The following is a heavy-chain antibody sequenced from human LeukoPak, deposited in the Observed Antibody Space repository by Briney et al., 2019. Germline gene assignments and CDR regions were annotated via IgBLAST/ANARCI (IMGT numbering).Heavy chain of an antibody. Sequence: PGGSLRLSCAASGFTLSSYGMHWVRQAPGKGLEWVAVISYDGSNKYYADSVKGRFTISRDNSKNTLYLQMNSLRAEDTAVYYCARDASWDGYHDAFDIWGQGTMVTVSS. CDR2: ISYDGSNK. D-gene: IGHD5-12*01. CDR1: GFTLSSYG. J-gene: IGHJ3*02. V-gene: IGHV3-30*03. CDR3: ARDASWDGYHDAFDI.